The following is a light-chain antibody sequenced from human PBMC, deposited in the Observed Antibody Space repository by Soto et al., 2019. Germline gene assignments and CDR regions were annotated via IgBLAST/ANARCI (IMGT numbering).Light chain of an antibody. CDR3: QQADSFPIT. V-gene: IGKV1-12*01. CDR1: QDISSW. J-gene: IGKJ5*01. CDR2: AAS. Sequence: DIQMTQSPSSVSASVGDRVTITCRASQDISSWLAWYQQKPGKAPKLLIYAASNLQSGVSSRFSGSGSGTHFTLTISSLQPEDFATYFCQQADSFPITFGQGTLLEIK.